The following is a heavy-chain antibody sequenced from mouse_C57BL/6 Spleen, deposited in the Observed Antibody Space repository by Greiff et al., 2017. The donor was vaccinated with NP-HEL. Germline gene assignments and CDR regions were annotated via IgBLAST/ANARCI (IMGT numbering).Heavy chain of an antibody. J-gene: IGHJ2*01. CDR2: IRNKANGYTT. V-gene: IGHV7-3*01. CDR1: GFTFTDYY. Sequence: EVQGVESGGGLVQPGGSLSLSCAASGFTFTDYYMSWVRQPPGKALEWLGFIRNKANGYTTEYSASVKGRFTISRDNSQSILYLQMNALRAEDSATYYCARSNWDRGYYFDYWGQGTTLTVSS. CDR3: ARSNWDRGYYFDY. D-gene: IGHD4-1*01.